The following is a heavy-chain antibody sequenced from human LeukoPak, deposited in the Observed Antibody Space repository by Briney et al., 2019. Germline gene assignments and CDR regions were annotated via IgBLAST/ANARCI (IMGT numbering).Heavy chain of an antibody. Sequence: SETLSLTCSVSGGSISTYYWNWIRQPAGKGLECIGRIHSSGSASYNPSLKSRVTMSLDTSKNQFSLKLSSVTAADTAVYYCARYLNGSMDVWGQGTTVTVSS. J-gene: IGHJ6*02. CDR1: GGSISTYY. CDR3: ARYLNGSMDV. CDR2: IHSSGSA. V-gene: IGHV4-4*07.